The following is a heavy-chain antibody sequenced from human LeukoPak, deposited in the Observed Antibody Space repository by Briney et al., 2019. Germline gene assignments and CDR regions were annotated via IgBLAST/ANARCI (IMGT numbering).Heavy chain of an antibody. V-gene: IGHV4-30-2*01. J-gene: IGHJ4*02. Sequence: SETLSLTCAVSGGSISSGGYSWRWLRQPPGKGLEWIGYIYHSGSTYYNPSLKSRITISVDRSKNQFSLKLSSVTAADTAVYYCAGMVRGVISMAFDYWGQGTLVTVSS. CDR2: IYHSGST. CDR1: GGSISSGGYS. D-gene: IGHD3-10*01. CDR3: AGMVRGVISMAFDY.